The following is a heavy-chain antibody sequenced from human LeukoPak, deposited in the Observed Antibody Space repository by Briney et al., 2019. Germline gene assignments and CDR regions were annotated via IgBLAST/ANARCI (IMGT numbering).Heavy chain of an antibody. J-gene: IGHJ6*03. CDR1: GFTFDSYA. Sequence: GGSLRLSCAASGFTFDSYAMHWVRRAPGKGLEWVSLINWDGDDTYYADSVKGRFTISRDNSKNSLYLQMNSLRAEDTALYYCAKRAAYSSSGWYYYYMDVWGKGTTVTVSS. CDR3: AKRAAYSSSGWYYYYMDV. D-gene: IGHD6-6*01. CDR2: INWDGDDT. V-gene: IGHV3-43*02.